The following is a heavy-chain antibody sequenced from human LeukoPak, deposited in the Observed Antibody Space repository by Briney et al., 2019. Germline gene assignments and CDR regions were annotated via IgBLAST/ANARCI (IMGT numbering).Heavy chain of an antibody. CDR1: GFIFSNHA. CDR2: MDTGVGT. V-gene: IGHV3-23*01. Sequence: GGSLRLSCAASGFIFSNHAMSWVRQTPGKGLEWVSSMDTGVGTYYAASVKGRFTISRDNSKNTLSLHLNSLRAEDTAIYYCAKEGVDCHFGLENWGQGTTVAVSS. J-gene: IGHJ3*01. CDR3: AKEGVDCHFGLEN. D-gene: IGHD3-3*01.